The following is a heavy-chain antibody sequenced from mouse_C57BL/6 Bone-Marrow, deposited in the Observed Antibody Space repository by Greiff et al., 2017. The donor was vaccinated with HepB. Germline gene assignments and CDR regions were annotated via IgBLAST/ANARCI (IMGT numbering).Heavy chain of an antibody. Sequence: VQLQQSGAELVRPGASVKLSCTASGFNIKDDYMHWVKQRPEQGLEWIGWIDPENGDTEYASKFQGKATITADTSSNTAYLQLSSLTSEDTAVYYSTTKRYYAMDYWGQGTSVTVSS. V-gene: IGHV14-4*01. CDR2: IDPENGDT. CDR1: GFNIKDDY. CDR3: TTKRYYAMDY. J-gene: IGHJ4*01.